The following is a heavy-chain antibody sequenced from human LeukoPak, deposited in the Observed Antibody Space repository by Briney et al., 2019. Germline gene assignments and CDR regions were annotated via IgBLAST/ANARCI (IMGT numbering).Heavy chain of an antibody. CDR1: GFTFSSYG. Sequence: GGSLRLSCAASGFTFSSYGMHWVRQAPGKGLEWVAFIRYDGSNKYYADSVKGRFTISRDNSKNTLYLQMNSLRAEDTAVYYCAKSPSYYDSSGYYYPGYWGQGTRVTVSS. D-gene: IGHD3-22*01. CDR3: AKSPSYYDSSGYYYPGY. J-gene: IGHJ4*02. V-gene: IGHV3-30*02. CDR2: IRYDGSNK.